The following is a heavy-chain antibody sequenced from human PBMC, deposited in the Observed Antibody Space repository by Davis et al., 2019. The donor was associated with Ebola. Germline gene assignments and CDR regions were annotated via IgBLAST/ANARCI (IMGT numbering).Heavy chain of an antibody. J-gene: IGHJ4*02. V-gene: IGHV4-34*01. CDR1: GGSFSGYY. D-gene: IGHD3-22*01. CDR2: INHSGST. Sequence: GSLRLSCAVYGGSFSGYYWSWIRQPPGKGLEWIGEINHSGSTNYNPSLKSRVTISVDTSKNQFSLKLSSVTAADTAVYYCARGGLWRYDSGGYYSYWGQGTLVTVSS. CDR3: ARGGLWRYDSGGYYSY.